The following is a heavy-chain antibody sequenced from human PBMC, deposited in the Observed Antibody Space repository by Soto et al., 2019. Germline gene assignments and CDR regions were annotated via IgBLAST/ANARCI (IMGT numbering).Heavy chain of an antibody. V-gene: IGHV1-18*01. D-gene: IGHD6-19*01. J-gene: IGHJ6*03. CDR2: ISAFIGNT. CDR3: ARDRGVAPPVAGNTHYYYYMDV. Sequence: QDQLLQSGAEVKKPGASVTVSCKASGYSFTNYGITWVRQAPGQGLEWMGWISAFIGNTHYAQKLQGRVTMTTDASTSTAYMEFRSLRSDDTAVYYCARDRGVAPPVAGNTHYYYYMDVWGKGTTVTVSS. CDR1: GYSFTNYG.